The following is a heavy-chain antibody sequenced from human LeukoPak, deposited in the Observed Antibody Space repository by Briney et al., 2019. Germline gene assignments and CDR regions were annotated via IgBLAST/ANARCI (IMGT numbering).Heavy chain of an antibody. D-gene: IGHD3-9*01. Sequence: SVKVSCKASGGTFSSYAISWMRQAPGQGLEWMGGIIPIFGTANYAQKFQGRVTITADESTSTAYMELSSLRSEDTAVYYCAREPRHDILTGYYGGNAFDIWGQGTMVTVSS. J-gene: IGHJ3*02. CDR3: AREPRHDILTGYYGGNAFDI. CDR1: GGTFSSYA. CDR2: IIPIFGTA. V-gene: IGHV1-69*13.